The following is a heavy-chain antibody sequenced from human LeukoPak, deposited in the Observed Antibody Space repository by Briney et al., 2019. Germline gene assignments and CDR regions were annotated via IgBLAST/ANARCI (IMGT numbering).Heavy chain of an antibody. D-gene: IGHD3-3*01. J-gene: IGHJ6*02. CDR2: ISAYNGNT. CDR1: GYTFTSYG. Sequence: ASVKVSCKASGYTFTSYGIGWVRQAPGQGLEWMGWISAYNGNTNYAQKLQGRVTMTTDTSTSTAYMELRSLRSDDTAVYYCAREAPLRFLEWFSSGYGMDVWGQGTTVTVSS. CDR3: AREAPLRFLEWFSSGYGMDV. V-gene: IGHV1-18*01.